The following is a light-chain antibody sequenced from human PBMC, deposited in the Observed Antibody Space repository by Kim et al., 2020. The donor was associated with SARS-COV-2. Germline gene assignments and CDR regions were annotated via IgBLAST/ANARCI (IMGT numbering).Light chain of an antibody. CDR2: DAS. CDR1: QDISNY. Sequence: DIQMTQSPSSLSASVGDRVTITFQASQDISNYLNWYQQKRGKAPKLLIYDASNLETGVPSRFSGSGSGTDFTFTISSQQPEDIATYYCQQYDNLPITIGQGTRLEIK. V-gene: IGKV1-33*01. J-gene: IGKJ5*01. CDR3: QQYDNLPIT.